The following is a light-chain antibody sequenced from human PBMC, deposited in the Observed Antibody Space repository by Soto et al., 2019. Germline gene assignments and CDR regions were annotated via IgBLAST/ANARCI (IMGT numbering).Light chain of an antibody. CDR1: GSDVGSYNR. V-gene: IGLV2-18*02. Sequence: QSVLTQRPSVSGSPGQSVAISCTGTGSDVGSYNRVSWYQQPAGTAPKLMIYEVSKRPSGVPDRFSGSKSGNTASLTISGLQAEDEADYYWSSFTSSTTYVFGTGTKVTVL. J-gene: IGLJ1*01. CDR3: SSFTSSTTYV. CDR2: EVS.